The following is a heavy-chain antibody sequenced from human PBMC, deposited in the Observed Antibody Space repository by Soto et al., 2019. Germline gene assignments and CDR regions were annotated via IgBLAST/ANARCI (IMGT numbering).Heavy chain of an antibody. V-gene: IGHV1-69*13. D-gene: IGHD1-26*01. CDR3: ARDSLIVGATWSFDY. CDR1: GGTFSSYA. J-gene: IGHJ4*02. CDR2: IIPIFGTA. Sequence: ASVKVSCKASGGTFSSYAISWVRQAPGQGLEWMGGIIPIFGTANYAQKFQGRVTITADESTSTAYMELSSLRSEDTAVYYCARDSLIVGATWSFDYWGQGTLVTVSS.